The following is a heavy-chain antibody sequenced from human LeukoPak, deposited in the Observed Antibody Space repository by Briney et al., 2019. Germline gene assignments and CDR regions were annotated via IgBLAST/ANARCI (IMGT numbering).Heavy chain of an antibody. CDR2: INPSGGST. CDR1: GYTFTSYY. V-gene: IGHV1-46*01. Sequence: ASVKVSCKASGYTFTSYYMHWVRQAPGQGLEWMGIINPSGGSTSYAQKFQGRVTMTRDTSTSTVYMELSSLRSDDAAVYYCARDRPRITMVRGVIKPDYWGQGTLVTVSS. D-gene: IGHD3-10*01. J-gene: IGHJ4*02. CDR3: ARDRPRITMVRGVIKPDY.